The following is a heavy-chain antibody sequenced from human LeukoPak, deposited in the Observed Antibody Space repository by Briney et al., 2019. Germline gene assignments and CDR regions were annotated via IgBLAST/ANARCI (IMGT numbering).Heavy chain of an antibody. CDR3: AREVSSSWYRGLYYFDY. J-gene: IGHJ4*02. V-gene: IGHV3-21*01. D-gene: IGHD6-13*01. CDR2: LSSSSTYI. CDR1: GFTFSDYN. Sequence: GGSLRLSCAASGFTFSDYNMNWVRQAPGKGPEWVSSLSSSSTYIYYADSLKGRFTISRDNAKNSLYLQMNSLRAEDTAVYYCAREVSSSWYRGLYYFDYWGQGTLVTVSS.